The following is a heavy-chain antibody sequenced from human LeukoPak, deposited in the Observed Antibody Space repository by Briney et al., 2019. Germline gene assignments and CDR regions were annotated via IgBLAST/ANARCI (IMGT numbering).Heavy chain of an antibody. CDR3: TRKGGPTLDY. CDR2: IRSKAYGGTT. CDR1: GFIFGDYA. D-gene: IGHD3-16*01. Sequence: GGSLRLSCTASGFIFGDYAMSWVRQAQGKGLEWVGFIRSKAYGGTTEYAASVKGRFTISRDDSKSIAYLQMNSLKTEDTAVYYCTRKGGPTLDYWGQGTLVTVSS. J-gene: IGHJ4*02. V-gene: IGHV3-49*04.